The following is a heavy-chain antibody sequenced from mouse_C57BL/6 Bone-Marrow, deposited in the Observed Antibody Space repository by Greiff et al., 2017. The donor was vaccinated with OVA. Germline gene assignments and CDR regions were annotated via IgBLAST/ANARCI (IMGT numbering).Heavy chain of an antibody. CDR1: GFTFSSYT. J-gene: IGHJ1*03. V-gene: IGHV5-9*01. CDR3: ARHDYYGTYWYFDV. CDR2: ISGGGGNT. Sequence: EVHLVESGGGLVKPGGSLKLSCAASGFTFSSYTMSWVRQTPEKRLAWVATISGGGGNTYYPDSVKGRFTISRDNAKNTLYLQMSSLRSEDTALYYCARHDYYGTYWYFDVWGTGTTVTVSS. D-gene: IGHD1-1*01.